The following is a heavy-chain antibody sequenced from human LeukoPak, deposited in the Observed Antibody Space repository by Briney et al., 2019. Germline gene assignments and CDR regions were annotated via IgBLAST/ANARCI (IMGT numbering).Heavy chain of an antibody. Sequence: PGGSLRLSCAASAFTFSTYSMNWVRQAPGKGLEWVSSISSSSLYIYYADSVKGRFTISRDNAKNSLYLQMNSLRAEDTAVYYCARDYYGSPTHWGQGTLVTVSS. CDR1: AFTFSTYS. J-gene: IGHJ4*02. CDR3: ARDYYGSPTH. CDR2: ISSSSLYI. V-gene: IGHV3-21*01. D-gene: IGHD3-10*01.